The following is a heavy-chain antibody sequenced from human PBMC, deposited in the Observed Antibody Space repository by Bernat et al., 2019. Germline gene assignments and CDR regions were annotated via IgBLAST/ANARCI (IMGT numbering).Heavy chain of an antibody. CDR2: IYYSGST. V-gene: IGHV4-30-4*01. CDR1: ISSGDYY. Sequence: ISSGDYYWSWIRQPPGKGLAWIGYIYYSGSTYYNPSLKSRVTISVDTSKNQFSLKLSSVTAADTAVYYCARGGKGVVMTKDNWLDAWG. J-gene: IGHJ5*01. D-gene: IGHD3-3*01. CDR3: ARGGKGVVMTKDNWLDA.